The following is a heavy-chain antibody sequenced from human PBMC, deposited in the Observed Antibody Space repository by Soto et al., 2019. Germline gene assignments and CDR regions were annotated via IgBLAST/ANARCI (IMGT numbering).Heavy chain of an antibody. CDR3: ATGWDTEY. J-gene: IGHJ4*02. V-gene: IGHV4-39*01. CDR1: CGSISSSSYY. D-gene: IGHD1-26*01. Sequence: SETLSLTCTVSCGSISSSSYYLGCIRQPPGKGLEWIGSIYYSGSTYYNPSLKSRVTISVDTSKNQFSLKLSSVTAADTAVYYCATGWDTEYWGQGTLVNVSS. CDR2: IYYSGST.